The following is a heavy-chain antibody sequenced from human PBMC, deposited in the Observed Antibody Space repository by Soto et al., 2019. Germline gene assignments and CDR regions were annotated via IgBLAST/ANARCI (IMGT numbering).Heavy chain of an antibody. Sequence: ASVKVSCKASGYTFTGYYIHWVRQAPGRGLEWMGWVNPNSGGTNYAQKFQGWVTMTRDTSISTAYMELSRLRSDDTAVYYCVTSRVSIAVAGETEYYFDSWGQGTLVTVSS. CDR2: VNPNSGGT. V-gene: IGHV1-2*04. CDR1: GYTFTGYY. J-gene: IGHJ4*02. CDR3: VTSRVSIAVAGETEYYFDS. D-gene: IGHD6-19*01.